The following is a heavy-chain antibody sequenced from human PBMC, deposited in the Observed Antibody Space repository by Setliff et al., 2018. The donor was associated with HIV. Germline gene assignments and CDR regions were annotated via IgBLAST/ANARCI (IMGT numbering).Heavy chain of an antibody. Sequence: SETLSLTCTVSGGSISSNNYYWGWIRQPPGKGLEWIGSIYYSGSTYYNPSLRSRVTISVDTSKNQFSLKLSSVTAADTAVYYCARVPTQGDYGSDAFDIWGQGTMVTVSS. CDR2: IYYSGST. CDR1: GGSISSNNYY. J-gene: IGHJ3*02. D-gene: IGHD4-17*01. V-gene: IGHV4-39*07. CDR3: ARVPTQGDYGSDAFDI.